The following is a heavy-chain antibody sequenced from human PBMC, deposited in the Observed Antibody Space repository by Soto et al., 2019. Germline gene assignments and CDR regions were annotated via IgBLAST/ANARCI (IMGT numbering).Heavy chain of an antibody. J-gene: IGHJ3*02. V-gene: IGHV3-30*18. CDR1: GFTFSSYG. D-gene: IGHD3-22*01. CDR2: ISYDGSNK. Sequence: SLRLSCAASGFTFSSYGMHWVRQAPGKGLEWVAVISYDGSNKYYADSVKGRFTISRDNSKNTLYLQMNSLRAEDTAVYYCANLVTYYYDSSDAFDIWGQGTMVTVSS. CDR3: ANLVTYYYDSSDAFDI.